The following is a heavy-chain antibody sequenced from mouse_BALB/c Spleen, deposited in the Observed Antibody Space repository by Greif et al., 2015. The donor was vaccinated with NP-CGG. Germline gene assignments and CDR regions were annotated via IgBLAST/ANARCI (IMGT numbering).Heavy chain of an antibody. CDR3: ARYDYDYYAMDY. CDR1: GYAFSSYW. V-gene: IGHV1-80*01. D-gene: IGHD2-4*01. Sequence: LQEPGAELVRPGSSVKISCKASGYAFSSYWMNWVKQRPGQGLEWIGQIYPGDGDTNYNGKFKGKATLTADKSSSTAYMQLSSLTSEDSAVYFCARYDYDYYAMDYWGQGTSVTVSS. J-gene: IGHJ4*01. CDR2: IYPGDGDT.